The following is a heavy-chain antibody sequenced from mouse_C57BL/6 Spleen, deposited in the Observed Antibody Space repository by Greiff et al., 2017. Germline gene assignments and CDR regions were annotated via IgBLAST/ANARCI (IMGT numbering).Heavy chain of an antibody. J-gene: IGHJ3*01. D-gene: IGHD1-3*01. CDR3: VREDNYRFAY. CDR2: IRSKSNNYAT. CDR1: GFSFNTYA. V-gene: IGHV10-1*01. Sequence: EVQGVESGGGLVQPKGSLTLSCAASGFSFNTYAMNWVRQAPGKGLEWVARIRSKSNNYATYYADSVKDRFTISRDDSESMLYLQMNNLKTEDTAMCYCVREDNYRFAYWGQGTLVTVSA.